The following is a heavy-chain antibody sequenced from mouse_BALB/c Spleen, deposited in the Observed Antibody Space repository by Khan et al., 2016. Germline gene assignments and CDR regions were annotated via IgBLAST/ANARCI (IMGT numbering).Heavy chain of an antibody. CDR3: ARDVDYWFAY. CDR1: GYSITSGYY. D-gene: IGHD2-13*01. Sequence: EVQLQESGPGLVKPSQSLSLTCSVTGYSITSGYYWNWLRQLPGNKLEWMGYISYDGSNNYNPSLKNRISITRDTSKKQFFLKLNSVTTEDTATDDCARDVDYWFAYWGQGTLVTAAA. V-gene: IGHV3-6*02. CDR2: ISYDGSN. J-gene: IGHJ3*01.